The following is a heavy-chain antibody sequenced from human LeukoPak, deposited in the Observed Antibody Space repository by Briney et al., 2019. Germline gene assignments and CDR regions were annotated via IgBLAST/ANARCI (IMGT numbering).Heavy chain of an antibody. CDR1: GFTFSDYY. Sequence: GGSLRLSCAPSGFTFSDYYMSWLRQAPGKGLEWVSYISSSGSTIYYADSVKGRFTISRDNAKNSLYLQMNSLRAEDTAVYYCARVFRGSYVVDYWGQGTLVTVSS. V-gene: IGHV3-11*01. CDR2: ISSSGSTI. CDR3: ARVFRGSYVVDY. J-gene: IGHJ4*02. D-gene: IGHD1-26*01.